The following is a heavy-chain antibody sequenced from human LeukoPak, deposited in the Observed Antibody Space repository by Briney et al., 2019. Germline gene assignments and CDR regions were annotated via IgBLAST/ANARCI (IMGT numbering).Heavy chain of an antibody. D-gene: IGHD5-24*01. CDR3: ARGEGARDGYNYAGPFYFDY. V-gene: IGHV4-34*01. CDR2: INHSGST. J-gene: IGHJ4*01. Sequence: HSETLSLTCAVYGGPFSDYYWSWIRQPPGKGLEWIGKINHSGSTNYSPSLKSRVTMSIDTSKNQFSLKLNSMTAADTAVYYCARGEGARDGYNYAGPFYFDYWGHGTLVTVSS. CDR1: GGPFSDYY.